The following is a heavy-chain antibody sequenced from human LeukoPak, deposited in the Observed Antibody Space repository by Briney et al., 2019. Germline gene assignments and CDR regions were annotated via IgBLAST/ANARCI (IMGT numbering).Heavy chain of an antibody. CDR1: GGSISSYY. CDR2: IYYSGST. CDR3: ASNLVGASDYYFDY. J-gene: IGHJ4*02. V-gene: IGHV4-59*08. Sequence: PSETLSLTCTVSGGSISSYYWSWIRQPPGKGLEWIGYIYYSGSTNYNPSLKSRVTISVDTSKNQFSLKLSSVTAADTAVYYCASNLVGASDYYFDYWGQGTLVTVSS. D-gene: IGHD1-26*01.